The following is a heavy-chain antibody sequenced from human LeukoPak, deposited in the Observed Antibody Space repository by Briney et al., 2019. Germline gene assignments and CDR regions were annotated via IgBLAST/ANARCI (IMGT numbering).Heavy chain of an antibody. CDR3: MSTSNWGSVIFDC. V-gene: IGHV1-8*01. J-gene: IGHJ4*02. CDR2: MNPNNDKT. D-gene: IGHD7-27*01. Sequence: ASVKVSCRASGYTFTSYDINWVRQAAGQGLEWMGWMNPNNDKTGYAQKFQGRITMTRNTSITTAYMELRSLRSEDTAVYYCMSTSNWGSVIFDCWGQGTLVTVSS. CDR1: GYTFTSYD.